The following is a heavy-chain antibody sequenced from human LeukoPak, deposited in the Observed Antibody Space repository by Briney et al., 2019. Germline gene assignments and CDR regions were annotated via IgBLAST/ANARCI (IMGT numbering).Heavy chain of an antibody. CDR3: AKDDYAFWNGNFDY. J-gene: IGHJ4*02. V-gene: IGHV3-23*01. D-gene: IGHD3-3*01. CDR1: GFTFWFFA. Sequence: GGSVRLSCAASGFTFWFFAMSWVRPAPGKGREGGATISGSGGNTYYADSVEGRFNTSRHHSKNTLYLQMNRLRAEDTAVNYCAKDDYAFWNGNFDYWGQGTLVTVSS. CDR2: ISGSGGNT.